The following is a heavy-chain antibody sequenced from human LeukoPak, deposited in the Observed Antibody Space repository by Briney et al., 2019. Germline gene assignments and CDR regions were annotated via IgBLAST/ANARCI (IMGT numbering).Heavy chain of an antibody. CDR1: GFTVSSDY. D-gene: IGHD1-1*01. Sequence: GGSLRLSCAASGFTVSSDYMSWVRQAPGKGLEWVSVLYSGGNTYYADSVKGRFTISRDNSKNTLYLQMNSLRAEDTAVYYRVRDKGNDVGHSWGQGTLVTVSS. J-gene: IGHJ4*02. CDR3: VRDKGNDVGHS. CDR2: LYSGGNT. V-gene: IGHV3-66*01.